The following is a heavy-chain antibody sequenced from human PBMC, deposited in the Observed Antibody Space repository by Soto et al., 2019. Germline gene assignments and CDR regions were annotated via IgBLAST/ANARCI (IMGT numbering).Heavy chain of an antibody. J-gene: IGHJ3*02. CDR2: ISAYNGNT. D-gene: IGHD3-22*01. V-gene: IGHV1-18*01. CDR1: GYTLTIYG. CDR3: ASFRYYYDSSGLDAFDI. Sequence: ALVKGACKTSGYTLTIYGSSWVRQAPGQGLEWMGWISAYNGNTNYAQKLQGRVTMTTDTSTSTAYMELRSLRSDDTAVYYCASFRYYYDSSGLDAFDIWGQGTMVTVSS.